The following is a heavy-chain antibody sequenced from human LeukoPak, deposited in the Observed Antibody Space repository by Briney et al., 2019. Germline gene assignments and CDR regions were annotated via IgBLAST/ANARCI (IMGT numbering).Heavy chain of an antibody. D-gene: IGHD1-20*01. CDR1: GGSISSGRYY. CDR3: ARYNWNDVLFDS. J-gene: IGHJ4*02. CDR2: IYTSGST. V-gene: IGHV4-61*02. Sequence: SETLSLTCTVSGGSISSGRYYWSWIRQPAGKGLEWIGRIYTSGSTNYNPSLKSRLTRSVDTSKNQFSLKLSSVTAADTAVYYCARYNWNDVLFDSWGQGTLVTVSS.